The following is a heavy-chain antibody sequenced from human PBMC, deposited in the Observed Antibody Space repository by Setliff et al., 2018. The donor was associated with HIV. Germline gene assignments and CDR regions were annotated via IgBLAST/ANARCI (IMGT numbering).Heavy chain of an antibody. CDR2: IYYSGST. V-gene: IGHV4-39*07. CDR3: ARAGMGALRSLFDY. J-gene: IGHJ4*02. CDR1: GGSISSSSYY. D-gene: IGHD1-26*01. Sequence: PSETLSLTCTVSGGSISSSSYYWGWIRQPPGKGLEWIGSIYYSGSTYYNPSLKSRVTISVDTSKSQFSLKLSSVTAADTAIYYCARAGMGALRSLFDYWGQGTLVTVSS.